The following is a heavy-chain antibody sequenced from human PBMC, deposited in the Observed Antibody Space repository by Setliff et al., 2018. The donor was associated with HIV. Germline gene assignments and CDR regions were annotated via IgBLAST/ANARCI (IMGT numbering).Heavy chain of an antibody. Sequence: GGSLRLSCAASGFTFSAYRMNWVRQAPGKGLEWVGRIKSKNDGGATDYVAPVKGRFTISRDDSKNTLCLQMNSLETEDTAVYYCTTDRVGGRTTWYRIGAFEIWGQGTMVTVSS. CDR3: TTDRVGGRTTWYRIGAFEI. CDR2: IKSKNDGGAT. J-gene: IGHJ3*02. CDR1: GFTFSAYR. D-gene: IGHD1-26*01. V-gene: IGHV3-15*01.